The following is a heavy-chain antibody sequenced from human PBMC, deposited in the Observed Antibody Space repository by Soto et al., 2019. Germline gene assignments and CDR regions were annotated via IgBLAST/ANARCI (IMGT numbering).Heavy chain of an antibody. V-gene: IGHV1-18*01. CDR1: GYTFTSYG. Sequence: GASVKVSCKASGYTFTSYGISWVRQAPGQGLEWMGWISAYNGNTNYAQKLQGRVTMTTDTSTSTAYMELRSLRADDTAIYYCAKDGLATRVRGVITPIDYWGQGTLVTVSS. CDR2: ISAYNGNT. J-gene: IGHJ4*02. CDR3: AKDGLATRVRGVITPIDY. D-gene: IGHD3-10*01.